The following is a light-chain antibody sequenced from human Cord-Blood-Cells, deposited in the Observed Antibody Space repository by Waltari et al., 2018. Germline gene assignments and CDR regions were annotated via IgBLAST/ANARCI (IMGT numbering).Light chain of an antibody. J-gene: IGKJ2*01. CDR3: QQYGSSPET. V-gene: IGKV3-20*01. CDR2: GAS. Sequence: IVLTQSAATLSLSPGTRAAISCRASQSVSSSYLAWYQQKPGQAPRLLIYGASSRDTGIPDRFSGSGSGTDFTLTISRLEPEDFAVYYCQQYGSSPETFGQGTKLEIK. CDR1: QSVSSSY.